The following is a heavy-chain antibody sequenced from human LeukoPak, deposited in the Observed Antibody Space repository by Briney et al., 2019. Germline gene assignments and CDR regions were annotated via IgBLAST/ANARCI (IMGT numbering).Heavy chain of an antibody. J-gene: IGHJ3*02. CDR1: GGSISSYY. CDR3: ASMAVAGPYAFDI. V-gene: IGHV4-59*08. CDR2: IYYSGST. Sequence: PSETLSLTCTVSGGSISSYYWSWIRQPPVKGLEWIGYIYYSGSTNYNPSLKSRVTISVDTSKNQFSLKLSSVTAADTAVYYCASMAVAGPYAFDIWGQGTMVTVSS. D-gene: IGHD6-19*01.